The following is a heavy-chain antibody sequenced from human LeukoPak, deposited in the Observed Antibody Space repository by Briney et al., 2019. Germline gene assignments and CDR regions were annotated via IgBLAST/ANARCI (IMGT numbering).Heavy chain of an antibody. J-gene: IGHJ4*02. CDR3: ARGRRFLEWLSPLAY. Sequence: GASVKVSCKASGYTFTSYDINWVRQATGQGLEWMGWMNPNSGNTGYAQKFQGRVTITRNTSISTAYMELSSLRSEDTAVYYCARGRRFLEWLSPLAYWGQGTLVTVSS. CDR1: GYTFTSYD. CDR2: MNPNSGNT. D-gene: IGHD3-3*01. V-gene: IGHV1-8*03.